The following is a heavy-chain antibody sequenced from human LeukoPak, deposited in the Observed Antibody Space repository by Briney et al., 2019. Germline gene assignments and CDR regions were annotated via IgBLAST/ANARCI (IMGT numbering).Heavy chain of an antibody. CDR2: ISYDGSNK. Sequence: GRSLRLSCAASGFTFSSYGMHWVRQAPGKGLEWVAVISYDGSNKYYADSVKGRFTISRDNSKNTLYLQMNSLRAEDTAVYYCAKERIRSSGWTSWGMDVWGQGITVTVSS. J-gene: IGHJ6*02. CDR3: AKERIRSSGWTSWGMDV. D-gene: IGHD6-19*01. V-gene: IGHV3-30*18. CDR1: GFTFSSYG.